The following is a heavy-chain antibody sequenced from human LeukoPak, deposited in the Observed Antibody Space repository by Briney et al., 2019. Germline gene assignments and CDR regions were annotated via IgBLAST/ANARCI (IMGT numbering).Heavy chain of an antibody. V-gene: IGHV3-21*01. J-gene: IGHJ3*02. Sequence: GGSLRLSCAASGFTFSSYSMNWVRQAPGKGLEWVSSISSSSSYIYYADSVKGRFTISRDNAKNSLYLQMNSLRAEDTAVYYCARDSAESSSYPFDIWGQGTMVTVSS. D-gene: IGHD6-6*01. CDR1: GFTFSSYS. CDR3: ARDSAESSSYPFDI. CDR2: ISSSSSYI.